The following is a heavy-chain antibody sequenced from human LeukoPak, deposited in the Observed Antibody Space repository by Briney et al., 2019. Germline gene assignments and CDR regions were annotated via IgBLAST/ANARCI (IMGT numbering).Heavy chain of an antibody. V-gene: IGHV4-59*11. CDR2: IYYSGST. CDR1: GGSISSHY. D-gene: IGHD5-12*01. J-gene: IGHJ5*02. CDR3: ARDLRHVSGYPYNWFDP. Sequence: PSETLSLTCTVSGGSISSHYWSWIRQPPGKGLEWIGYIYYSGSTNYNPSLKSRVTISVDTSKNQFSLKLSSVTAADTAVYYCARDLRHVSGYPYNWFDPWGQGTLVNVSS.